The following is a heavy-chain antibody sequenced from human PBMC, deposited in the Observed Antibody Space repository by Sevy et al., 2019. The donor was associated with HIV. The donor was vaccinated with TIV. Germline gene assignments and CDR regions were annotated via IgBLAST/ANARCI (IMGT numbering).Heavy chain of an antibody. J-gene: IGHJ4*02. V-gene: IGHV3-30*14. CDR2: ISYDGVIK. CDR3: AREAGYSTGCSPGNY. Sequence: GGSLRLSCAASGFTFSSHAMHWVRQAPGKGLEWVALISYDGVIKYYAESVKGRFTISRDNSKNTLYLQMNSLRADDTAVYYCAREAGYSTGCSPGNYWGQGTLVTVSS. D-gene: IGHD6-19*01. CDR1: GFTFSSHA.